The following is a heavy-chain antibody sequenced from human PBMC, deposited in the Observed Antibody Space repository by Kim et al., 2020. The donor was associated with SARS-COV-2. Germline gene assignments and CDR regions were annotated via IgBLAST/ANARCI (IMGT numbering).Heavy chain of an antibody. CDR1: GFTFSNYA. Sequence: GGSLRLSCAASGFTFSNYAMSWVRQAPGKGLEWVSGISGSGYNTYYANSVKGRFTISRDISENTLHLQMNSLRAEDTAVYYCAKDAVTWSGRYSVSVSAYDIWGQGTMVTVSS. CDR3: AKDAVTWSGRYSVSVSAYDI. D-gene: IGHD3-3*01. J-gene: IGHJ3*02. CDR2: ISGSGYNT. V-gene: IGHV3-23*01.